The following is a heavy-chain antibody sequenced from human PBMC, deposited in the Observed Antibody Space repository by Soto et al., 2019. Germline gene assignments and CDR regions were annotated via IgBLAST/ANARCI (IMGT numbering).Heavy chain of an antibody. CDR2: TNANGVST. J-gene: IGHJ4*02. CDR1: GYIFIHYY. V-gene: IGHV1-46*01. Sequence: QVQLVQSGAEVKKPGASVKVSCKASGYIFIHYYIHGVRQAPGEGLEWMAITNANGVSTNYAQKFQGRVTVKSEASKSTVPMELNNLGSDDTAVYFCARSLLQGDFWGQGTLVTVSS. CDR3: ARSLLQGDF. D-gene: IGHD2-21*01.